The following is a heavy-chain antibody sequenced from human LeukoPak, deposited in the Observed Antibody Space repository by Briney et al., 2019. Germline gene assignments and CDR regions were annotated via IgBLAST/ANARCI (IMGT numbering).Heavy chain of an antibody. V-gene: IGHV3-9*01. J-gene: IGHJ3*02. CDR1: GFTFDDYA. CDR2: ISWNSGSI. D-gene: IGHD6-13*01. Sequence: PGGSLRLSCADSGFTFDDYAMHWVRQAPGKGLEWVSGISWNSGSIGYADSVKGRFTISRDNAKNSLYLQMNRLRAEDTALYYCAKVSREGIAADDAFDMWGQGTMVTVSS. CDR3: AKVSREGIAADDAFDM.